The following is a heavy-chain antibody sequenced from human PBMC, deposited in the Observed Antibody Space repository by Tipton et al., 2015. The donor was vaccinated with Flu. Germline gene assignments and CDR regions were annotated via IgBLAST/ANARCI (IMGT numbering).Heavy chain of an antibody. CDR3: AREEWRFGEPDAFDI. CDR2: ISSSGSTI. Sequence: SLRLSCAASGFTFSDYYMSWIRQAPGKGLEWVSYISSSGSTIYYADSVKGRFTISRDNAKNSLYLQMNSLRAEDTAVYYCAREEWRFGEPDAFDIWGQGTMVTVSS. D-gene: IGHD3-10*01. J-gene: IGHJ3*02. CDR1: GFTFSDYY. V-gene: IGHV3-11*04.